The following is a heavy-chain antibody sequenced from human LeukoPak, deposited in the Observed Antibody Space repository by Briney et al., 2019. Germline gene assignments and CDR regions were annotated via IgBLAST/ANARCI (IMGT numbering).Heavy chain of an antibody. V-gene: IGHV4-61*02. CDR3: ARDRGYSSGWPYCYYYMDV. CDR2: IYTSGST. Sequence: SETLSLTCTVSGGSISSGSYYWSWIRQPAGKGLEWIGRIYTSGSTNYNPSLKSRVTISVDTSKNQFSLKLSSVTAADTAVYYCARDRGYSSGWPYCYYYMDVWGKGTTVTVSS. D-gene: IGHD6-19*01. CDR1: GGSISSGSYY. J-gene: IGHJ6*03.